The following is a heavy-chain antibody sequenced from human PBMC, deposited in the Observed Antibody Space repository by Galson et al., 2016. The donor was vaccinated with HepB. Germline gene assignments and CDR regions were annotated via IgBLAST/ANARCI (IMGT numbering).Heavy chain of an antibody. CDR3: AKIQGSYYDYWRNYDLMDV. D-gene: IGHD3-3*01. CDR2: ISYDGSNK. CDR1: GFTFSSYG. Sequence: SLRLSCAASGFTFSSYGMHWVRQAPGEGLEWVAVISYDGSNKYYADSVKGRFTISRDNSKNTLYLQMNSLRDEDTAVYYCAKIQGSYYDYWRNYDLMDVWGQGTTVPGSS. J-gene: IGHJ6*02. V-gene: IGHV3-30*18.